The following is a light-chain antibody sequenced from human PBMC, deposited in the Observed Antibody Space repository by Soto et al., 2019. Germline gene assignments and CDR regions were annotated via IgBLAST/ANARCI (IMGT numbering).Light chain of an antibody. V-gene: IGKV3-15*01. CDR3: QHYNNWPPWT. Sequence: EIVMTXSPATLSVSPGERATLSCRASQSVSSNLAWYQQKPGQAPRLLIYGASTRATGIPARFSGSGSGTEFPLTISSLQSEDFAVYYCQHYNNWPPWTFGQGTKVEIK. CDR1: QSVSSN. J-gene: IGKJ1*01. CDR2: GAS.